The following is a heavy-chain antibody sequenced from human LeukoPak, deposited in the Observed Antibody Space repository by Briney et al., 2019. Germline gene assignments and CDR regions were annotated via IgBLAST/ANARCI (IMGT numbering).Heavy chain of an antibody. CDR1: EFPFNAYW. J-gene: IGHJ4*02. V-gene: IGHV3-7*01. CDR3: ARLGRWTQLWSYGI. CDR2: INQDGSEK. Sequence: PGGSLRLSCAASEFPFNAYWMSWVRQAPGKGLECVANINQDGSEKYYIDSVRGRLTISRDNARNSLYLQMNSLRAEDTAVYYCARLGRWTQLWSYGIWGRGTLVTVSS. D-gene: IGHD5-18*01.